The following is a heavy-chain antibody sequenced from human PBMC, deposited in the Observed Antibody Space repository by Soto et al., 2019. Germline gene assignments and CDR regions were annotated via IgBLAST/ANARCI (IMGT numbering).Heavy chain of an antibody. CDR2: IYYSGST. CDR3: ARWWSGSRQGFDP. CDR1: GGSISSGDYY. J-gene: IGHJ5*02. D-gene: IGHD3-3*01. Sequence: QVQLQESGPGLVKPSQTLSLTCTVSGGSISSGDYYWSWIRQHPGKGLEWIGYIYYSGSTYYHPSLKSRVTPSIDTSKNQFSLKLSSVTAADTAVYYCARWWSGSRQGFDPWGQGTLVTVSS. V-gene: IGHV4-31*03.